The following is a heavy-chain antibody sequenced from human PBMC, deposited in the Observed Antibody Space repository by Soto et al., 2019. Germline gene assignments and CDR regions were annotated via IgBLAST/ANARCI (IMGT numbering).Heavy chain of an antibody. CDR2: ISAYNGNT. Sequence: ASVNVSCKASGYTFTSYGISWVRQAPGQGLEWMGWISAYNGNTNYAQKLQGRVTMTTDTSTSTAYMELRSLRSDDTAVYYCARGSGSRGLDMYNWFDPWGQGTLVTVSS. CDR1: GYTFTSYG. D-gene: IGHD1-26*01. J-gene: IGHJ5*02. CDR3: ARGSGSRGLDMYNWFDP. V-gene: IGHV1-18*01.